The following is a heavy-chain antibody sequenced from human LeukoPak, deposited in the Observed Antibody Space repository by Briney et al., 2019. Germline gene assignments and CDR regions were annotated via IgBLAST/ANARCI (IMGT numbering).Heavy chain of an antibody. CDR1: GGTFSSYA. V-gene: IGHV1-69*05. CDR3: ARGTLTVDRYYYMDV. CDR2: IIPIFGTA. Sequence: SVKVSCKASGGTFSSYAISWVRQAPGQGLEWMGGIIPIFGTANYAQKFRGRVTITTDESTSTAYMELSSLRSEDTAVYYCARGTLTVDRYYYMDVWGKGTTVTVSS. J-gene: IGHJ6*03. D-gene: IGHD4-23*01.